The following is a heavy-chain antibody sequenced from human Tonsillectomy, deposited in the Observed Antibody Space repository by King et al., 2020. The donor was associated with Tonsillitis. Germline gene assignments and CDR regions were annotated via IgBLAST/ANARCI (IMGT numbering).Heavy chain of an antibody. CDR3: ARGLNFRSGYYHDDAFDI. CDR1: GYIFRSHW. V-gene: IGHV5-51*03. J-gene: IGHJ3*02. CDR2: IYPGDPDT. Sequence: QLVQSGSEVKKPGESLKISCKGSGYIFRSHWIAWVRQMPGEVLDLVGVIYPGDPDTRYRPSFQGQVTISADKSLSTAYLQWSSLKASDTATYYCARGLNFRSGYYHDDAFDIWGQGTMVTVSS. D-gene: IGHD3-22*01.